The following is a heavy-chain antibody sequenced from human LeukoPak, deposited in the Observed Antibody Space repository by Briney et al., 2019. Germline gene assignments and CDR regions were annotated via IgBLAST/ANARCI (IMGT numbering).Heavy chain of an antibody. J-gene: IGHJ4*02. D-gene: IGHD3-10*01. CDR2: ISYDGSNK. CDR3: AKDLKWVYGSGSSVSH. Sequence: GGSLRLSCVASTFTVSSNFMSWVRQAPGKGLEWVAVISYDGSNKYYADSVKGRFTISRDNSKNTLYLQMNSLRAEDTAVYYCAKDLKWVYGSGSSVSHWGQGTLVTVSS. V-gene: IGHV3-30*18. CDR1: TFTVSSNF.